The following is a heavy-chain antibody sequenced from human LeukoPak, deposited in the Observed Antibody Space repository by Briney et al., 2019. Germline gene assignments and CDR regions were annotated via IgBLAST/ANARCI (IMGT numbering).Heavy chain of an antibody. CDR1: GGSISSYY. D-gene: IGHD3-22*01. V-gene: IGHV4-59*01. CDR2: IYYSGST. J-gene: IGHJ4*02. CDR3: AKGDYYDSSGYYYGDY. Sequence: SETLSLTCTVSGGSISSYYWSWIRQPPGKGLEWIGYIYYSGSTNYNPSLKSRVTVSVDTSKNQFSLKLSSVTAADTAVYYCAKGDYYDSSGYYYGDYWGQGTLVTVSS.